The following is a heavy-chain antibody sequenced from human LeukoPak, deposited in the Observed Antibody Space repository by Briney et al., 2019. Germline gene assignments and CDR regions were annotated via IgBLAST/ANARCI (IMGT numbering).Heavy chain of an antibody. CDR2: IYYSGST. D-gene: IGHD3-16*01. J-gene: IGHJ5*02. V-gene: IGHV4-59*08. CDR3: ARHAYDINYDSWFDP. CDR1: GGSISSYY. Sequence: KPSETLSLTCTVSGGSISSYYWSWIRQPPVKGLEWIGYIYYSGSTNYNPSLKSRVTISVDTSKNQFSLKLSSVTAADTAVYYCARHAYDINYDSWFDPWGQGTLVTVSS.